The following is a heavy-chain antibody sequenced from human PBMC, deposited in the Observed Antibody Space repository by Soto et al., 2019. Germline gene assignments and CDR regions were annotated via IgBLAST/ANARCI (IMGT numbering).Heavy chain of an antibody. Sequence: GGSLRLSCAASGFTFTRYSMNWVRQAPGKGLEWVSSISSTTNYIYYADSMKGRFTVSRDNAKNSVYLEMNSLSAEDTAVYYCARESEDPTSNFDYWGQGTLVTVLL. CDR1: GFTFTRYS. CDR2: ISSTTNYI. V-gene: IGHV3-21*01. J-gene: IGHJ4*02. CDR3: ARESEDPTSNFDY.